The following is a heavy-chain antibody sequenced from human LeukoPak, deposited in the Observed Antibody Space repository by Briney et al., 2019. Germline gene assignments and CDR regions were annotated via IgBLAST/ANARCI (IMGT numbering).Heavy chain of an antibody. D-gene: IGHD1-26*01. CDR3: ARDRSGSYYGYQVDY. CDR2: MNPNSGNT. CDR1: GYTFTSYD. Sequence: ASVKVSCKASGYTFTSYDINWVRQATGQGLEWMGWMNPNSGNTGYAQKFQGRVTMTRNTSISTAYMELSSLRSEDTAMYYCARDRSGSYYGYQVDYWGQGTLVTVSS. V-gene: IGHV1-8*01. J-gene: IGHJ4*02.